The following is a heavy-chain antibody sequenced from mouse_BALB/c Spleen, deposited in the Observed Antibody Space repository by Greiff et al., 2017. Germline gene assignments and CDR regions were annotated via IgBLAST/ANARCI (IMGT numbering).Heavy chain of an antibody. CDR1: GFNIKDTY. V-gene: IGHV14-3*02. J-gene: IGHJ3*01. CDR2: IDPANGNT. CDR3: ANWDPAAWFAY. Sequence: EVQLQQSGAELVKPGASVKLSCTASGFNIKDTYMHWVKQRPEQGLEWIGRIDPANGNTKYDPKFQGKATITADTSSNTAYLQLSSLTSEDTAVYYCANWDPAAWFAYWGQGTLVTVSA. D-gene: IGHD4-1*01.